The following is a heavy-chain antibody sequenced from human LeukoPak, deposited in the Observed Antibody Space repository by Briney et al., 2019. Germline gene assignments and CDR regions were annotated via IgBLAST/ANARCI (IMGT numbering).Heavy chain of an antibody. D-gene: IGHD5-18*01. V-gene: IGHV4-34*01. CDR2: INHSGST. CDR1: GGSFSDYY. CDR3: ARRARLPNPATYYYYYGMDV. J-gene: IGHJ6*02. Sequence: SETLSLTCAVYGGSFSDYYWSWIRQPPGKGLEWIGEINHSGSTNYNPSLKSRVTISVDTSKNQFSLKLSSVTAADTAVYYCARRARLPNPATYYYYYGMDVWGQGTTVTVSS.